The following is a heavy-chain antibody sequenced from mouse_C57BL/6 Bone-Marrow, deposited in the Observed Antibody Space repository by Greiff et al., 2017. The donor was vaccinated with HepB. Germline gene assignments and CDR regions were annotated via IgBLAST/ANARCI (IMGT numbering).Heavy chain of an antibody. D-gene: IGHD3-1*01. CDR3: ARDCRGAMDY. CDR1: GFSLTSYG. V-gene: IGHV2-2*01. J-gene: IGHJ4*01. CDR2: IWSGGST. Sequence: QVQLKESGPGLVQPSQSLSITCTVSGFSLTSYGVHWVRQSPGKGLEWLGVIWSGGSTDYNAAFISRLSISKDNTKSQVFIKMNSLQAEHTAIYYCARDCRGAMDYWDQRTSVTVSS.